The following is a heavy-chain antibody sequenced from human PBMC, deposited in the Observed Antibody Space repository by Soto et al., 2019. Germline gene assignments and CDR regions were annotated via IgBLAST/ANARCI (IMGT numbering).Heavy chain of an antibody. CDR1: GFTFSSYS. D-gene: IGHD5-12*01. CDR2: ISSSSSYI. Sequence: EVQLVESGGGLVKPGGSLRLSCAASGFTFSSYSMHWVRQAPGKGLEWVSSISSSSSYIYYADSVQGRFTISRDNAKNSLYLQMNSLRAEDTAVYYCARDSTAWLANNWFDPWGQGTLVTVSS. CDR3: ARDSTAWLANNWFDP. V-gene: IGHV3-21*01. J-gene: IGHJ5*02.